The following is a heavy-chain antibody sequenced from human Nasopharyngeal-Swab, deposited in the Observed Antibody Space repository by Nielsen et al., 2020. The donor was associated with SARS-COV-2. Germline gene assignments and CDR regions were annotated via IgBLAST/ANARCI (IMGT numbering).Heavy chain of an antibody. CDR3: ARVGVNRYNWNYKGWFDP. J-gene: IGHJ5*02. D-gene: IGHD1-7*01. V-gene: IGHV4-34*01. CDR2: INHSGST. Sequence: PGKGLEWIGEINHSGSTNYNPSLKSRVTISVDTSKNQFSLKLSSVTAADTTVYYCARVGVNRYNWNYKGWFDPWGRGTLVTVSS.